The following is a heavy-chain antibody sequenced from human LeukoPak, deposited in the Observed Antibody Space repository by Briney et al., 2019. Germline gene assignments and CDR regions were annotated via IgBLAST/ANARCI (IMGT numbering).Heavy chain of an antibody. J-gene: IGHJ4*02. D-gene: IGHD3-22*01. Sequence: GASVKVSCKATGYTFTSHGICWVRQAPGQWLEWMGWISAYNGNTNYAQKFQGRVTMTTDTSTSTAYMELRSLRSDDTAVYYCARPLDSSGYFSPYTINYLDYWGQGTLVTVSS. CDR2: ISAYNGNT. CDR3: ARPLDSSGYFSPYTINYLDY. CDR1: GYTFTSHG. V-gene: IGHV1-18*01.